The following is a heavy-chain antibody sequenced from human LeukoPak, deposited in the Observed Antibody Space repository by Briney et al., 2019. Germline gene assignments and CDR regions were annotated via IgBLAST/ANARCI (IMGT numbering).Heavy chain of an antibody. CDR3: ARSGNYYDY. V-gene: IGHV3-48*03. Sequence: PGGSLRLSCAVSGFTFSSYEMNWVRQAPGKGLEWISYISTSGSTIHYADSVKGRFTISRDNAKNSLYLQMHSLRAEDTAVYYCARSGNYYDYWDQGTLVTVSS. CDR2: ISTSGSTI. J-gene: IGHJ4*02. D-gene: IGHD1-26*01. CDR1: GFTFSSYE.